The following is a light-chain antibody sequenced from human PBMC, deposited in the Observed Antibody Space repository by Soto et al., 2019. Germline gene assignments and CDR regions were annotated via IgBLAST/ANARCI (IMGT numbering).Light chain of an antibody. J-gene: IGKJ2*01. Sequence: IHMTQSPSSLSASVGDRVTITCRASQRITTYLNLYQQKPGEAPKFLISTSGTLPRGVPSRISCSGSGTEYTLTITSRQRADFATYFCQQPYSTPYTFGQGTQLEI. CDR3: QQPYSTPYT. V-gene: IGKV1-39*01. CDR1: QRITTY. CDR2: TSG.